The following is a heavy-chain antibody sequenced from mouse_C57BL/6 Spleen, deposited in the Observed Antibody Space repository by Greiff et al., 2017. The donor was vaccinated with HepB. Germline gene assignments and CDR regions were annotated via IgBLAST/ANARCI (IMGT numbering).Heavy chain of an antibody. CDR1: GYTFTSYG. Sequence: QVHVKQCGAELARPGASVKLSCKASGYTFTSYGISWVKQRTGQGLEWIGEIYPRSGNTYYNEKFKGKATLTADKSSSTAYMELRSLTSEDSAVYFCATQAPFAYWGQGTLVTVSA. CDR3: ATQAPFAY. D-gene: IGHD3-2*02. V-gene: IGHV1-81*01. CDR2: IYPRSGNT. J-gene: IGHJ3*01.